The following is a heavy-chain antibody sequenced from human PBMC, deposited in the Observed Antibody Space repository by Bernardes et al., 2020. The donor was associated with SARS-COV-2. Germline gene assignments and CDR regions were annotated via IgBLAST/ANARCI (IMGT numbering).Heavy chain of an antibody. CDR1: GFTFSSYA. V-gene: IGHV3-23*01. J-gene: IGHJ4*02. D-gene: IGHD3-22*01. Sequence: GGSLRLSCAASGFTFSSYAMSWVRQAPGKGLEWVSAISGSGGSTYYADSVKGRFTISRDNSKNTLYLQMNSLRAEDTAVYYCAKSLYYYDSSGYRGVGYWGQGTLVTVSS. CDR2: ISGSGGST. CDR3: AKSLYYYDSSGYRGVGY.